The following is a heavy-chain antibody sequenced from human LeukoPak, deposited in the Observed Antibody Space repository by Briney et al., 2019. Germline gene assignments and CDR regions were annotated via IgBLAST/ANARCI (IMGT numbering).Heavy chain of an antibody. CDR2: INPNSGAT. J-gene: IGHJ4*02. Sequence: ASVKVSCKASGCTFTSYYIHWVRQAPGQGLEWMGWINPNSGATNYAQKFQGRVTMTRDTSISTAYMELTRLISDDTAVYYCARGEVATIPHFDYWGQGTLVTVSS. V-gene: IGHV1-2*02. D-gene: IGHD5-12*01. CDR1: GCTFTSYY. CDR3: ARGEVATIPHFDY.